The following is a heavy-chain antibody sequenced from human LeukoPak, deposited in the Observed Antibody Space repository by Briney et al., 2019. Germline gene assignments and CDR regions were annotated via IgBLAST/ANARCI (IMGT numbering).Heavy chain of an antibody. CDR1: GYTFTGYY. CDR2: INPNSGGT. Sequence: ASVKVSCKASGYTFTGYYMHWVRQAPGQGLEWMGWINPNSGGTNYAQKFQGWVTMTRDTSISTAYMELSRLGSDDTAVYYCARAAAGTGFDYWGQGTLVTVSS. J-gene: IGHJ4*02. D-gene: IGHD6-13*01. V-gene: IGHV1-2*04. CDR3: ARAAAGTGFDY.